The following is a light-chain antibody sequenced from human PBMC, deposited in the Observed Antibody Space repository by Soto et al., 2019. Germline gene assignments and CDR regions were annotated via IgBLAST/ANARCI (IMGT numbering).Light chain of an antibody. CDR2: DAS. CDR1: QSISAC. V-gene: IGKV1-5*02. Sequence: IELTQAPSTLSACVGDVVTTICRASQSISACLAWYQQKPGRAPKLLIYDASSLESGVPSRFSGSGSGTEFSLTISSLQADDFATYYCQQYHIYSWTFGQGTKVDI. CDR3: QQYHIYSWT. J-gene: IGKJ1*01.